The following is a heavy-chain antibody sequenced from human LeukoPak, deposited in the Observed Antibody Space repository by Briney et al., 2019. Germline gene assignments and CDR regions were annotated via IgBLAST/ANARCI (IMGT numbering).Heavy chain of an antibody. CDR3: ARERYSYGPYFDY. J-gene: IGHJ4*02. D-gene: IGHD5-18*01. V-gene: IGHV3-53*01. Sequence: GGSLRLSCAASGFTVSSNDMSWVRQAPGKGLEWVSVIYSGGSTYYADSVKGRFTISRDNSKNTLYLQMNSLRAEDTAVYYCARERYSYGPYFDYWGQGTLVTVSS. CDR1: GFTVSSND. CDR2: IYSGGST.